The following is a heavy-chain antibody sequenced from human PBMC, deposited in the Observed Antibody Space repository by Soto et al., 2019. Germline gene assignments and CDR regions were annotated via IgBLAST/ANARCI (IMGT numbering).Heavy chain of an antibody. CDR3: ATEGGLSASYYISSSYYFDY. V-gene: IGHV3-30*03. D-gene: IGHD1-26*01. CDR1: GFTLSSYG. CDR2: ISYDGSNK. Sequence: QVQLVESGGGVVQPGRSLRLSCVASGFTLSSYGMHWVRQAPGKGLEWVAIISYDGSNKYYADSVKGRFTISRDNSKKTMYLQMNSLRAEDSSVYYCATEGGLSASYYISSSYYFDYWGQGTLVTVSS. J-gene: IGHJ4*02.